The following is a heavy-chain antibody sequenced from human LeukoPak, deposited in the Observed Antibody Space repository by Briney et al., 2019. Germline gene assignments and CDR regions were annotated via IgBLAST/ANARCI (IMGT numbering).Heavy chain of an antibody. CDR2: INPNSGGT. CDR3: AREVVGIAAAGGWFDP. D-gene: IGHD6-13*01. CDR1: GYTFTGYY. V-gene: IGHV1-2*02. J-gene: IGHJ5*02. Sequence: ASVKVSCKASGYTFTGYYMHWVRQAPGQGLEWMGWINPNSGGTNYAQKFQGRVTMTRDTSISTAYMELSRLRSDDTAVYYCAREVVGIAAAGGWFDPWGQGTLVTVSS.